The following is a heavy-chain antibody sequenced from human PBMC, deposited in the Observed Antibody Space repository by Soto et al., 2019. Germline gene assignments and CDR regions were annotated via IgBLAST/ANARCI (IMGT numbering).Heavy chain of an antibody. V-gene: IGHV4-59*01. D-gene: IGHD3-10*01. Sequence: PSETLSLTCTVSGGSISIYYWSWIRQPPGKGLEWIGYIYYSGSTNYNPSLKSRVTISVDTSKNQFSLKLSSVTAADTAVYYCAMVREAYYYYYGMDVWGQGTTVTVSS. CDR2: IYYSGST. CDR1: GGSISIYY. CDR3: AMVREAYYYYYGMDV. J-gene: IGHJ6*02.